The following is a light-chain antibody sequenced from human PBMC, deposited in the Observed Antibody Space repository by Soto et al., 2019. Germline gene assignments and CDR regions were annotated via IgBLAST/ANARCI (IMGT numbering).Light chain of an antibody. CDR2: GNS. V-gene: IGLV1-40*01. Sequence: QSVLTQPPSVSGAPGQRVTISCIGSSSNIGAGYDVHWYQQLPGTAPKLLIYGNSNRPSGVPDRLSGSKSGTSASLAITGLQAEDEADYYCQSYDSSLRLYVFGTGTKVTVL. CDR3: QSYDSSLRLYV. CDR1: SSNIGAGYD. J-gene: IGLJ1*01.